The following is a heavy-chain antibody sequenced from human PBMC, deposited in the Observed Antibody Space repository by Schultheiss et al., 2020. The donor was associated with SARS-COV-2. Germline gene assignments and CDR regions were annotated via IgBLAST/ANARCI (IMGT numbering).Heavy chain of an antibody. D-gene: IGHD2-2*01. V-gene: IGHV4-61*01. J-gene: IGHJ6*02. CDR3: ARANFNSNCSSTSCHRLYYYYGMDV. CDR2: IYYSGST. Sequence: SETLSLTCTVSGGSVSSGSYYWSWIRQPPGKGLEWIGYIYYSGSTNYNPSLKSRVTISVDTSKNQFSLKLSSVTAADTAVYYCARANFNSNCSSTSCHRLYYYYGMDVWGQGTTVTVSS. CDR1: GGSVSSGSYY.